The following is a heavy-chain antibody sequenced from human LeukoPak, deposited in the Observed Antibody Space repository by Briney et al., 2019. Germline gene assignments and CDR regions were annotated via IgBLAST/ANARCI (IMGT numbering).Heavy chain of an antibody. D-gene: IGHD2-15*01. CDR1: GGSLRSYG. CDR3: GRAYYSGESYYLRY. V-gene: IGHV3-7*04. Sequence: GGALRLSCAASGGSLRSYGMRGVREGPGEGQERVANINQDGGEKWSVDPVKGGFTISRDSAKNSLYLQRNTRRAETMAVYYCGRAYYSGESYYLRYWAQGTLVSVSS. J-gene: IGHJ4*02. CDR2: INQDGGEK.